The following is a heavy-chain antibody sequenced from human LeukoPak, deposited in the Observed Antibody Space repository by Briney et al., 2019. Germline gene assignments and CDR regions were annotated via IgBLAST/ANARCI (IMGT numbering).Heavy chain of an antibody. Sequence: GGSLRLSCAASGFTFSSYEMNWVRQAPGKGLEWVSYISSSGSTIYYADSVKGRFTISRDNAKNSLYLQMNSLRAEDTAVYYCARGSFTMVRGGIDYWGQGTLVTVSS. CDR3: ARGSFTMVRGGIDY. J-gene: IGHJ4*02. CDR1: GFTFSSYE. D-gene: IGHD3-10*01. CDR2: ISSSGSTI. V-gene: IGHV3-48*03.